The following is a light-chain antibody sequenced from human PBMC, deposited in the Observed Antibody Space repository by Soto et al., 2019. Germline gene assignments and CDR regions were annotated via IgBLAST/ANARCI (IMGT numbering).Light chain of an antibody. J-gene: IGLJ2*01. CDR2: DVT. CDR3: SSFTSGATEV. V-gene: IGLV2-18*02. CDR1: SSDVGLYNL. Sequence: QSVLTQPPSVSGSPGQSVTISCTGASSDVGLYNLVSWYQQPPGTAPKLLIYDVTKRPSGVPDRFSGSKSGNTASLTISGLQAEDEADYYCSSFTSGATEVFGGGTKLTVL.